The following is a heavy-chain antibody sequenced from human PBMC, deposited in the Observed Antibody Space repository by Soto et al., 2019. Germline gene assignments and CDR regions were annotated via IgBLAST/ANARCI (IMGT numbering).Heavy chain of an antibody. CDR3: ARDRSCWDTCXFDD. V-gene: IGHV1-18*04. Sequence: ASLKVSCKASVYTFTRYGISWVRQAPGQGREWMGFISAYNGNTNYEQKLKGRVTMTTDTSTSTASRELRSLRYDDTAVYYCARDRSCWDTCXFDDWGQGTLATVXS. D-gene: IGHD6-13*01. J-gene: IGHJ4*02. CDR1: VYTFTRYG. CDR2: ISAYNGNT.